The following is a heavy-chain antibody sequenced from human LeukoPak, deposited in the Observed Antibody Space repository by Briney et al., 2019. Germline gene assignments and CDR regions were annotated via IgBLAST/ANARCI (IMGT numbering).Heavy chain of an antibody. CDR1: GGTFSSYA. CDR3: ARNVEMASLDY. Sequence: SVKVSCNASGGTFSSYAISWVRQAPGQGLEWMGRIIPIFGTANYAQKFQGRVTITTDEPTSTAYMELSSLRSEDTAVYYCARNVEMASLDYWGQGTLVTVSS. CDR2: IIPIFGTA. V-gene: IGHV1-69*05. J-gene: IGHJ4*02. D-gene: IGHD5-24*01.